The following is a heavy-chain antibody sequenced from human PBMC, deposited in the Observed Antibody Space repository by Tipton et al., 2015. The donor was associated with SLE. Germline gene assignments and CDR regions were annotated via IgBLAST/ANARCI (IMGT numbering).Heavy chain of an antibody. CDR3: ARGEYSSSWFPFDY. J-gene: IGHJ4*02. D-gene: IGHD6-13*01. CDR2: IYYCGST. CDR1: GGSISSSSYY. Sequence: TLSLTCTVSGGSISSSSYYWGWIRQPPGKGLEWIGSIYYCGSTYYNPSLKSRVTISVDTPKNQFSLKLSSVTAADTAVYYCARGEYSSSWFPFDYWGQGTLVPVSS. V-gene: IGHV4-39*01.